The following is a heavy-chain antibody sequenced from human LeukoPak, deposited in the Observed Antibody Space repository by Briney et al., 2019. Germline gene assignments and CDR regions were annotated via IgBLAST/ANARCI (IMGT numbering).Heavy chain of an antibody. CDR1: GFTVSSNY. CDR3: TGSFGELSFFAY. J-gene: IGHJ4*02. CDR2: IYSGGST. D-gene: IGHD3-10*01. Sequence: GGSLRLSCAASGFTVSSNYMSWVRQAPGKGLEWVSVIYSGGSTYYADSVKGRFTISRDNSKNTLYLQVNSLKTEDTAVYYCTGSFGELSFFAYWGQGTLVTVSS. V-gene: IGHV3-53*01.